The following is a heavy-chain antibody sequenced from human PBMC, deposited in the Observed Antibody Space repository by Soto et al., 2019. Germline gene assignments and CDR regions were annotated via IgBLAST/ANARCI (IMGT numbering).Heavy chain of an antibody. V-gene: IGHV4-59*01. CDR3: ARGHYSSGWPIDH. D-gene: IGHD6-19*01. J-gene: IGHJ4*02. CDR2: VFHIATT. Sequence: SETLSLTCTVSGDSFSDYYCNCVRQVPGKCLEWVGFVFHIATTSYNPSLKTRVAIPDNTSKKQFSLRLTSVTAADTAIYYCARGHYSSGWPIDHWGQGILVTVSS. CDR1: GDSFSDYY.